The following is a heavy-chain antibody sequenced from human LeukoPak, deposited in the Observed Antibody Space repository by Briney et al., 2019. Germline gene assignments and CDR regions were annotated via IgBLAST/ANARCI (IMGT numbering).Heavy chain of an antibody. J-gene: IGHJ4*02. V-gene: IGHV3-48*03. Sequence: GGSLRLSCAASGFTFSSYEMNWVRQAPGKGLEWVSYISSSGSTIYYADSVKGRFTISRDNAKNSLYLQMNSLRAEDTAVYYCAREGSCVLAVALDYWGQGTLVTVSS. CDR1: GFTFSSYE. D-gene: IGHD6-19*01. CDR3: AREGSCVLAVALDY. CDR2: ISSSGSTI.